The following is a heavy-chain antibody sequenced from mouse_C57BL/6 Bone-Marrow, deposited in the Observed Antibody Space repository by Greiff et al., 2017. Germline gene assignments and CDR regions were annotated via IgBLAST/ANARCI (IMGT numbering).Heavy chain of an antibody. CDR2: IDPENGDT. J-gene: IGHJ1*03. D-gene: IGHD1-1*01. CDR3: TYYYGSRSWYGDV. CDR1: GFNITDDY. V-gene: IGHV14-4*01. Sequence: EVQLQQSGAELVRPGASVKLSCTASGFNITDDYMHWVKQRPEQGLEWIGWIDPENGDTEYASKFQGKATLTADTSSNTAYLQLSRLTSEDTAIYYCTYYYGSRSWYGDVWGTGTTVTVSS.